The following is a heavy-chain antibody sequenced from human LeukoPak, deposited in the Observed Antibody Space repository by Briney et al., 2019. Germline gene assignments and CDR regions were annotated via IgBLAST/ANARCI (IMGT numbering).Heavy chain of an antibody. J-gene: IGHJ4*02. CDR3: ARDQIGYGLDY. V-gene: IGHV4-59*11. D-gene: IGHD5-18*01. CDR1: IGSLNNHY. CDR2: IYNSWNT. Sequence: SETLSLTCIVSIGSLNNHYWSWIRQPPGEGLEWIGYIYNSWNTNYNPPLQSRVTISMGASRKQFSRNLTSVTAADTAVYYCARDQIGYGLDYWGQGTLVTVSS.